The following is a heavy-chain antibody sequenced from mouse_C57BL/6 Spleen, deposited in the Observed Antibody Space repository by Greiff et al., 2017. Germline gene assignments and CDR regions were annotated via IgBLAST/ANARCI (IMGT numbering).Heavy chain of an antibody. Sequence: DVKLVESGGGLVKPGGSLKLSCAASGFTFSDYGMHWVRQAPEKGLEWVAYISSGSSTIYYADTVKGRFTISRDNAKNTLFLQMTSLRSEDTAMCYCANPHYYGSSPHYWGQGTSVTVSS. J-gene: IGHJ4*01. CDR1: GFTFSDYG. V-gene: IGHV5-17*01. CDR3: ANPHYYGSSPHY. D-gene: IGHD1-1*01. CDR2: ISSGSSTI.